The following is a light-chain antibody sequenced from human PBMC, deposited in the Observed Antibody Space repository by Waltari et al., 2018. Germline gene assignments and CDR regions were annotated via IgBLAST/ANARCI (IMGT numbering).Light chain of an antibody. V-gene: IGLV3-10*01. CDR2: EDN. J-gene: IGLJ3*02. CDR3: YSTDSSSFPL. CDR1: ALPTKY. Sequence: SHELTQPPSVSVSPGQTARITCSGDALPTKYIYWYRQKSGQAPVMLIYEDNKRPSGIPERFSGSSSGTLATLTVSGAVVEDEGDYYCYSTDSSSFPLFGGGTRLTVL.